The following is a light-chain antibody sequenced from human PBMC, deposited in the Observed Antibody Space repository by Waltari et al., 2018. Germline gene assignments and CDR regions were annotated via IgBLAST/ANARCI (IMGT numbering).Light chain of an antibody. CDR3: CSYVGLGIYV. CDR1: SSDVGNYNL. J-gene: IGLJ1*01. V-gene: IGLV2-23*02. Sequence: QSGLTQPASVSGSPGQSITISCTGTSSDVGNYNLVSWYQQYAGKAPKLMVYEVTKPASGVSYRFSGSKSGNTASLTISGLQSEDEADYYCCSYVGLGIYVFGTGTKVTVL. CDR2: EVT.